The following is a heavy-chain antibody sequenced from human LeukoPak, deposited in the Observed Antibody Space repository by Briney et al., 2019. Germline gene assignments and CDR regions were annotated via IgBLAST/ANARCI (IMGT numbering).Heavy chain of an antibody. V-gene: IGHV5-51*01. CDR1: GFTFTKYW. J-gene: IGHJ4*02. CDR2: MYLGDSET. Sequence: GESLKISCQGAGFTFTKYWIGWLRQMPGKGLVWMGIMYLGDSETRYSPSFQGQVTISADKSISTVFLQWSSLKASDTAMYYCVRHEGSISGWPFDYWGQGTLVTVSS. CDR3: VRHEGSISGWPFDY. D-gene: IGHD6-19*01.